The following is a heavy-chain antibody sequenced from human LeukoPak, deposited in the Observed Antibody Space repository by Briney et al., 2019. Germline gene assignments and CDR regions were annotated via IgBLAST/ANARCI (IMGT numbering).Heavy chain of an antibody. D-gene: IGHD2-2*01. Sequence: SETLSLTCTVSGYSISSGYYWGWIRQPPGKGLEWIGSIYNSGSTYYNPSLKSRATISLDTPANQFSLKLSSVTAADTAVYYCARDSPAGANDAFDIWGQGTMVTVSS. J-gene: IGHJ3*02. CDR1: GYSISSGYY. CDR3: ARDSPAGANDAFDI. CDR2: IYNSGST. V-gene: IGHV4-38-2*02.